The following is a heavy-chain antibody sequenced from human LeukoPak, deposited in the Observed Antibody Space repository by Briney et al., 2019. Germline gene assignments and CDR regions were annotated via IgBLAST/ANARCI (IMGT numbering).Heavy chain of an antibody. J-gene: IGHJ4*02. D-gene: IGHD6-19*01. Sequence: ASVKVSCKASGGTFSSYAISWVRQAPGQGLEWMGRIIPILGIANYAQKFQGRVTITADKSTSTAYMELSSLRSEDTAVYYCASGYSSGWYFDYWGQGTLVTVSS. CDR2: IIPILGIA. V-gene: IGHV1-69*04. CDR1: GGTFSSYA. CDR3: ASGYSSGWYFDY.